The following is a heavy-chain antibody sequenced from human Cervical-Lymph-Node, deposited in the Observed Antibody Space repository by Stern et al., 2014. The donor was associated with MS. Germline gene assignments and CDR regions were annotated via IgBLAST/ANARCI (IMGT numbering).Heavy chain of an antibody. V-gene: IGHV1-18*01. CDR2: ISADNGDT. D-gene: IGHD3-3*01. J-gene: IGHJ6*02. CDR1: GYFFTSYG. Sequence: VQLVESGAEVKKPGASVKVSCKASGYFFTSYGISWGRQAPGQGLEWMGWISADNGDTNYAQNVQGRVTMTTDTSTNTAYMELSSLRSDDTALYYCARDSLSRTFGVEEGMDVWGQGTTVTVSS. CDR3: ARDSLSRTFGVEEGMDV.